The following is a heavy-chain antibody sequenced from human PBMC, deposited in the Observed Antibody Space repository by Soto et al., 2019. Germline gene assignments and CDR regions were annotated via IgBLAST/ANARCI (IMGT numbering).Heavy chain of an antibody. CDR3: ARAGRQTGTTPLLDY. CDR2: INHSGST. CDR1: GGSFSGYY. J-gene: IGHJ4*02. Sequence: SETLSLTCAVYGGSFSGYYWSWIRQPPGKGLEWIGEINHSGSTNYNPSLKSRVTISVDTSKNQFSLKLSSVTAADTAVYYCARAGRQTGTTPLLDYWGQGIVVTVSS. D-gene: IGHD1-7*01. V-gene: IGHV4-34*01.